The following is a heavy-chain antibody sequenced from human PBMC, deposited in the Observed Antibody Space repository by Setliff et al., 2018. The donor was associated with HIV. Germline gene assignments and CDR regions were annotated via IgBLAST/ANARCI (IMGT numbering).Heavy chain of an antibody. CDR3: ARDRHHYDSSGFDAFDL. J-gene: IGHJ3*01. CDR1: GYTFTDYY. CDR2: VDPKNGKT. D-gene: IGHD3-22*01. V-gene: IGHV1-69-2*01. Sequence: GASVKVSCKASGYTFTDYYMHWVQQAPGKGLEWMGRVDPKNGKTLYAENLRGRITITADTSTDTAYMELNSLRSEDTAMYYCARDRHHYDSSGFDAFDLWGQGTMVTVSS.